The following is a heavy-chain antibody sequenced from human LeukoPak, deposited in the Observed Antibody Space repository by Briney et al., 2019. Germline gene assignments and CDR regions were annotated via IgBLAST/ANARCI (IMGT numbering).Heavy chain of an antibody. CDR1: GFTFSSHA. CDR3: ARDPGVVAFHYFDF. CDR2: IGGLGSST. D-gene: IGHD3-3*01. Sequence: GGSLRLSCAASGFTFSSHAMAWVRQAPGKGLEWVSAIGGLGSSTYYGDSVKGRFTISRDNSKNTVYLQMDSLGVEDTAVYYCARDPGVVAFHYFDFWGQGTLITVSS. J-gene: IGHJ4*02. V-gene: IGHV3-23*01.